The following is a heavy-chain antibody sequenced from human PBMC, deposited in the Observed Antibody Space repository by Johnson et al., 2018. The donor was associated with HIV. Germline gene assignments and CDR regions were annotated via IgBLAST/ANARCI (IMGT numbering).Heavy chain of an antibody. V-gene: IGHV3-11*04. J-gene: IGHJ3*02. CDR3: ARDRWATWGDGAFDI. D-gene: IGHD3-16*01. CDR2: ISSSGSTI. CDR1: GFTFSDYY. Sequence: QVQLVESGGGLVKPGGSLRLSCTASGFTFSDYYMSWIRQAPGKGLEWVSYISSSGSTIYDADSVKGRFTISRDNAKKSLYLQMNSLRAEDAAVYFCARDRWATWGDGAFDIWGQGTMVTVSS.